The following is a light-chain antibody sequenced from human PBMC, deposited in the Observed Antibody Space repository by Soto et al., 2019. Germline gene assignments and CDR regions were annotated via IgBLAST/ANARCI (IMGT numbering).Light chain of an antibody. V-gene: IGKV3-20*01. Sequence: ETVLTQSPGTLSLSPGERATVSCRASQSVGGNSLAWYQQRPGQAPRLLIYDTSKWATGIPDRFSGSGSGTDFTLTISRLEPADFAVYYCQQYQNSPRTFGQGTKVEIK. J-gene: IGKJ1*01. CDR2: DTS. CDR3: QQYQNSPRT. CDR1: QSVGGNS.